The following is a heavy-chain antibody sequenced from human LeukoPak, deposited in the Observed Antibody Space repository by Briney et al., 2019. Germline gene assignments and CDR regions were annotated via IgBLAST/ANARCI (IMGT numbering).Heavy chain of an antibody. D-gene: IGHD5-24*01. CDR3: ARESGVATIPSRFDY. CDR2: IKQDGSEK. CDR1: GFTFSSYW. V-gene: IGHV3-7*01. J-gene: IGHJ4*02. Sequence: HTGGSLRLSCAASGFTFSSYWMSWVRQAPGKGLEWVANIKQDGSEKYYVDSVKGRFTISRDNAKNSLYLQMNSLRAEDTAVYYCARESGVATIPSRFDYWGQGTLVTVSS.